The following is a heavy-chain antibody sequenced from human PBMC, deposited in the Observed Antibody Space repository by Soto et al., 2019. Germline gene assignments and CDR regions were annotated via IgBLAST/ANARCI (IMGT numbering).Heavy chain of an antibody. CDR1: GRSISSSHYY. CDR3: ARRGYSYGESDAFDI. D-gene: IGHD5-18*01. J-gene: IGHJ3*02. Sequence: SETLSLTCTVSGRSISSSHYYWGWIRQPPGKGLEWIGSIYYSGSTYYNPSLKSRVTISVDTSKNQFSLKLSSVTAADTAVYYCARRGYSYGESDAFDIWGQGT. CDR2: IYYSGST. V-gene: IGHV4-39*01.